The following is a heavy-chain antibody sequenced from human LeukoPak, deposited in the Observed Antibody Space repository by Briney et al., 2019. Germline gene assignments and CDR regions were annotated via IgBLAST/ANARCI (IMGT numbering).Heavy chain of an antibody. CDR2: MNPNSGNT. J-gene: IGHJ4*02. CDR1: GYTFTSYG. V-gene: IGHV1-8*02. CDR3: ARGYLSGTPARLDF. Sequence: ASVKVSCKASGYTFTSYGISWVRQAPGQGLQWMGWMNPNSGNTGYAQKFQGRVTMTRNTSISTAYMELSSLRSEDTAVYYCARGYLSGTPARLDFWGQGTLVTVSS. D-gene: IGHD6-6*01.